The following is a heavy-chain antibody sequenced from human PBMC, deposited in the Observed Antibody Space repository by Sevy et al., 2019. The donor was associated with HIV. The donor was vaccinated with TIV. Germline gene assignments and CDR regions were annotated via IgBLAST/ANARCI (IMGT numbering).Heavy chain of an antibody. CDR2: ISGSGGST. Sequence: GGSLRLSCAASGFSFSNYAMNWVRQAPGKGLEWVSVISGSGGSTYYADSVKGRFTISRDNSKKMLYLKMNNLRAEDTAIYYCAKDPTFEVDHFDYWGQGILVTVSS. CDR1: GFSFSNYA. CDR3: AKDPTFEVDHFDY. V-gene: IGHV3-23*01. J-gene: IGHJ4*02. D-gene: IGHD3-16*01.